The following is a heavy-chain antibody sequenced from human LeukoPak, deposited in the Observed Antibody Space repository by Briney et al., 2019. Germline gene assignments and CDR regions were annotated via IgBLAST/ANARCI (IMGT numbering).Heavy chain of an antibody. J-gene: IGHJ4*02. D-gene: IGHD1-26*01. CDR2: ISGGGGTT. Sequence: GGSLRLSCAASGFTFSSYAMNWVRQAPGKGLEWVSAISGGGGTTYYADSVKGRFTISRDNSKNTLFLQMNSLRAEDTAVYYCARDRWELRGEFVYWGQGTLVTVSS. V-gene: IGHV3-23*01. CDR1: GFTFSSYA. CDR3: ARDRWELRGEFVY.